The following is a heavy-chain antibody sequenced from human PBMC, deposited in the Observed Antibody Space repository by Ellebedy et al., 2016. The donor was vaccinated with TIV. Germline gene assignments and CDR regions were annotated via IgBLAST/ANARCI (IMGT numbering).Heavy chain of an antibody. CDR3: VRAPRGQYYFDY. CDR1: GFTFSTYA. Sequence: GGSLRLXCAASGFTFSTYAMNWVRQAPGKGLEWVAVIAYDESKKYYLESVKGRFTISRDNSKNTLYLEMNSLRAEDTAVYYCVRAPRGQYYFDYWGQGTLVTVSS. J-gene: IGHJ4*02. CDR2: IAYDESKK. V-gene: IGHV3-30*04. D-gene: IGHD5-12*01.